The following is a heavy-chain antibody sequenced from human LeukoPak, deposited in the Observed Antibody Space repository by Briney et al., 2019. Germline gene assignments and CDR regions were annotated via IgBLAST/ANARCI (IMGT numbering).Heavy chain of an antibody. J-gene: IGHJ4*02. V-gene: IGHV3-30*03. CDR3: ATVLGGSYFFDY. Sequence: PGGSLRLSCAASGFSFSSYGMHWVRQAPGKGLEWVAVISYDGGNKYYADSVKGRFTISRDNSKNTLFLQMNSLRAEDTAVYYCATVLGGSYFFDYWGQGTLVTVSS. CDR1: GFSFSSYG. D-gene: IGHD1-26*01. CDR2: ISYDGGNK.